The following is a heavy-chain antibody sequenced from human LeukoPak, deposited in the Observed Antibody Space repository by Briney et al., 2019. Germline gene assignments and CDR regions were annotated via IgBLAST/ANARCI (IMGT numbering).Heavy chain of an antibody. J-gene: IGHJ4*02. CDR2: INTNTGNP. Sequence: ASVKVSCKASGYTFTSYAMYCVRQAPGQGLEWMGWINTNTGNPTYAQGFTGRFVFSLDTSVSTAYLQISSLKAEDTAVYYCARDSIAARPSFDYWGQGTLVTVSS. CDR3: ARDSIAARPSFDY. D-gene: IGHD6-6*01. CDR1: GYTFTSYA. V-gene: IGHV7-4-1*02.